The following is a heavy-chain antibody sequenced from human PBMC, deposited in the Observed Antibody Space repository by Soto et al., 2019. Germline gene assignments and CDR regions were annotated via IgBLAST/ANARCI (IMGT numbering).Heavy chain of an antibody. D-gene: IGHD3-3*01. CDR1: GFTFSSYA. J-gene: IGHJ6*03. V-gene: IGHV3-30-3*01. CDR2: ISYDGSNK. CDR3: ARGTYDDYFCYMDV. Sequence: GGSLRLSCAASGFTFSSYAMHWVRQAPGKGLEWVAVISYDGSNKYYADSVKGRFTISRDNSKNTLYLQMNSLGAEDTALYYCARGTYDDYFCYMDVWGKGTTVTVSS.